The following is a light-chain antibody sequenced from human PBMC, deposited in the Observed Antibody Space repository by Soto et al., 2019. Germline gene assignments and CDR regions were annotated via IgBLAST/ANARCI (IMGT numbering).Light chain of an antibody. Sequence: QSALTQPASVSGSPGQSITISCTGTSSDVGGYNYVSWYQQHPGKAPKLIVYDVSNRPSGVSNRFSGSKSGNTASLTISGLQAEDEADYYCSSYSRSSTLVLFGGGTQLTVL. CDR3: SSYSRSSTLVL. V-gene: IGLV2-14*01. J-gene: IGLJ2*01. CDR2: DVS. CDR1: SSDVGGYNY.